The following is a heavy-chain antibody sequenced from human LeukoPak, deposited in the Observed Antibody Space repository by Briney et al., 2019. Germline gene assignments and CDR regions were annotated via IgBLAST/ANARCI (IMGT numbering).Heavy chain of an antibody. CDR2: IYYSGST. CDR3: ARGIGIAVAQWRVLFDY. D-gene: IGHD6-19*01. J-gene: IGHJ4*02. CDR1: GGSISSYY. V-gene: IGHV4-59*01. Sequence: SETLSLTCTVSGGSISSYYWSWIRQPPGKGLEWIGYIYYSGSTNYNPSLKSRVTISVDTSKNQFSLKLSSVTAADTAVYYCARGIGIAVAQWRVLFDYWGQGTPVTVSS.